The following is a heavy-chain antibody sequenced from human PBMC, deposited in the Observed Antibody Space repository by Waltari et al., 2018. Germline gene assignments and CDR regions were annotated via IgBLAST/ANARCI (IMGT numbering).Heavy chain of an antibody. J-gene: IGHJ6*02. Sequence: QVQLVESGGGVVQPGRSLRLSCAASEFTFSSYAMHWVRQAPGKGLEWVAVISNNEKNIYYVDSVKGRFTISRDNSKKMLYLQMHSLRAEDTAVYYCARDYCDRTNCHGMDVWGQGTTVTVSS. CDR3: ARDYCDRTNCHGMDV. CDR1: EFTFSSYA. CDR2: ISNNEKNI. D-gene: IGHD3-22*01. V-gene: IGHV3-30*04.